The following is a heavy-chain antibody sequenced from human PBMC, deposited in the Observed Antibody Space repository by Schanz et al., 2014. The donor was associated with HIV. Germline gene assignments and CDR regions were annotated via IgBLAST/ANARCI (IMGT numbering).Heavy chain of an antibody. D-gene: IGHD6-19*01. J-gene: IGHJ6*02. V-gene: IGHV1-2*06. CDR1: GYTFTDAY. Sequence: QVQLVQSGAEMKKPGASVKVSCKASGYTFTDAYMHWVRQAPGQGLEWIGHFNVMLSKINSAQKFQGRVSMTADPSTNTAYMEMRGLRFEDTAVYYCASGRRSGIGWRMDVWGQGTTVSVSS. CDR3: ASGRRSGIGWRMDV. CDR2: FNVMLSKI.